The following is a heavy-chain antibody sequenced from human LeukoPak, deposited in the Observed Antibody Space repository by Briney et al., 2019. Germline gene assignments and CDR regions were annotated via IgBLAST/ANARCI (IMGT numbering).Heavy chain of an antibody. Sequence: GGSLRLSCAASGFIFSSYSMNWVRQAPGKGLEWVSCISSSSSTIYYADSVKGRFTISRDNAKNSLYLQMNSLRGEDTAAYYCARSGAAGTFDYWGQGTLVTVSS. J-gene: IGHJ4*02. V-gene: IGHV3-48*01. D-gene: IGHD6-13*01. CDR3: ARSGAAGTFDY. CDR2: ISSSSSTI. CDR1: GFIFSSYS.